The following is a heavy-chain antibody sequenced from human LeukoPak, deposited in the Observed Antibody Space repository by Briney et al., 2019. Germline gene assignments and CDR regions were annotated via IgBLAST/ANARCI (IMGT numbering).Heavy chain of an antibody. CDR2: INPNSGGT. V-gene: IGHV1-2*02. J-gene: IGHJ6*03. CDR1: GYTFTGYY. D-gene: IGHD1-26*01. Sequence: ASVKVSCKASGYTFTGYYMHWVRQAPGQGLEWMGRINPNSGGTNYVQKFQGRVTMTRDTSISTAYMELSRLRSDDTAVYYCARDPYSGSYSADVYYYYMDVWGKGTTVTVSS. CDR3: ARDPYSGSYSADVYYYYMDV.